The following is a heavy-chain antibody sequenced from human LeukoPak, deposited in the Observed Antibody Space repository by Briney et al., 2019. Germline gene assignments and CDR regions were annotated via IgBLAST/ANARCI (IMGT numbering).Heavy chain of an antibody. D-gene: IGHD2-15*01. CDR2: IYYSGST. Sequence: SETLSFTCTVSGGSISSGDYYWSWIRQPPGKGLEWIGYIYYSGSTYYNPSLKSRVTISVDTSKNQFSLKLSSVTAADTAVYYCARAPLYCSGGSCYSFYFDYWGQGTLVTVSS. J-gene: IGHJ4*02. CDR1: GGSISSGDYY. V-gene: IGHV4-30-4*01. CDR3: ARAPLYCSGGSCYSFYFDY.